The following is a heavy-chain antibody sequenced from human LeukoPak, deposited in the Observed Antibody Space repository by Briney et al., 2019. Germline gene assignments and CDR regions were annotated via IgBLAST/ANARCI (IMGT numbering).Heavy chain of an antibody. Sequence: ASVKVSCKASGYTFTGYYMHWVRQAPGQGLEWMGRINPNSGGTNYAQKVQGRVTMTRDTSISTAYMELSTLRSDDTAVYYCAGGVVLRFVEWLVFDYWGQGTLVTVSS. D-gene: IGHD3-3*01. CDR3: AGGVVLRFVEWLVFDY. J-gene: IGHJ4*02. V-gene: IGHV1-2*06. CDR1: GYTFTGYY. CDR2: INPNSGGT.